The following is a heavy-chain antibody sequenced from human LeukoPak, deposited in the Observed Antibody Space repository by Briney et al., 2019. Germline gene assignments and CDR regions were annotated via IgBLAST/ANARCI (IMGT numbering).Heavy chain of an antibody. CDR2: INHSGST. CDR3: ARHFARALQH. Sequence: SETLSLTCAVYGGSFSGYYWSWIRQPPGKGLEWIGEINHSGSTNYNPSLKSRVTISVDTSKNQFSLKLSSVTAADTAVYYCARHFARALQHWGQGTLVTVSS. J-gene: IGHJ1*01. CDR1: GGSFSGYY. V-gene: IGHV4-34*01. D-gene: IGHD3-3*02.